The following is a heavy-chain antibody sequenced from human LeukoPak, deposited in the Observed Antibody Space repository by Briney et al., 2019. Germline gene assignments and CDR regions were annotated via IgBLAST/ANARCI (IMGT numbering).Heavy chain of an antibody. V-gene: IGHV1-46*01. CDR1: GYTFTSYF. D-gene: IGHD6-13*01. Sequence: ASVKVSFKASGYTFTSYFIHWVRQAPGQGLEGMGIINPYGWSTSYVQKFQGRVTMSRDTSTSTVYMELSSLRSVDTAVYYCARESAVHSSSWYRSYYYGMDVWGQGTTVTVSS. J-gene: IGHJ6*02. CDR2: INPYGWST. CDR3: ARESAVHSSSWYRSYYYGMDV.